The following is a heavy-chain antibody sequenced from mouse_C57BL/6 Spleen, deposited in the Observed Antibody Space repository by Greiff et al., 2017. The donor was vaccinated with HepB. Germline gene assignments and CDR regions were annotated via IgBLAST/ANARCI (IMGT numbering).Heavy chain of an antibody. CDR1: GYTFTDYN. V-gene: IGHV1-22*01. CDR2: INPNNGGT. J-gene: IGHJ3*01. D-gene: IGHD3-2*02. CDR3: ARTAQATWGAY. Sequence: EVQLVESGPELVKPGASVKMSCKASGYTFTDYNMHWVKQSHGKSLEWIGYINPNNGGTSYNQKFKGKATLTVNKSSSTAYMELRSLTSEDSAVYYCARTAQATWGAYWGQGTLVTVSA.